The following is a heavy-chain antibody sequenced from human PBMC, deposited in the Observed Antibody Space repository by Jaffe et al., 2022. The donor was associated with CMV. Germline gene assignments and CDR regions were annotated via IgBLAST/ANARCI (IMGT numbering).Heavy chain of an antibody. CDR1: GFTFSSYA. Sequence: EVQLVESGGGLVQPGGSLRLSCAASGFTFSSYAMSWVRQAPGKGLEWVSAISGSGGSTYYADSVKGRFTISRDNSKNTLYLQMNSLRAEDTAVYYCAKDHGGTYYPIRGNYFDYWGQGTLVTVSS. V-gene: IGHV3-23*04. J-gene: IGHJ4*02. D-gene: IGHD1-1*01. CDR2: ISGSGGST. CDR3: AKDHGGTYYPIRGNYFDY.